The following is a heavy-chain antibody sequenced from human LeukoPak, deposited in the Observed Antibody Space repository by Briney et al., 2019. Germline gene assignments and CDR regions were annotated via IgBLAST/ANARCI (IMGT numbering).Heavy chain of an antibody. CDR2: ISWNSGSI. Sequence: GGSLRLSCAASGFTLDDYAMHWVRQAPGKGLEWVSGISWNSGSIGYADSVKGRFTISRDNAKNSLYLQMNSLRAEDTALYYCAKGRVIAVAGALGDYWGQGTLVTVSS. D-gene: IGHD6-19*01. CDR1: GFTLDDYA. CDR3: AKGRVIAVAGALGDY. V-gene: IGHV3-9*01. J-gene: IGHJ4*02.